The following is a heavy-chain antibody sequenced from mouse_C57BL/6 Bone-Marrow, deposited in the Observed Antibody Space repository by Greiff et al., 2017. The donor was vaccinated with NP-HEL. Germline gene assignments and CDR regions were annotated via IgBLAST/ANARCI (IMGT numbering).Heavy chain of an antibody. Sequence: DVQLVESGGGLVQPGGSLKLSCAASGFTFSDYYMYWVRQTPEKRLEWVAYISNGGGSTYYPDTVKGRFTISRDNAKNTLYLQMSRLKSEDTAMYYCARHYYYGTAMDYWGQGTSVTVSS. CDR2: ISNGGGST. D-gene: IGHD1-1*01. CDR1: GFTFSDYY. J-gene: IGHJ4*01. V-gene: IGHV5-12*01. CDR3: ARHYYYGTAMDY.